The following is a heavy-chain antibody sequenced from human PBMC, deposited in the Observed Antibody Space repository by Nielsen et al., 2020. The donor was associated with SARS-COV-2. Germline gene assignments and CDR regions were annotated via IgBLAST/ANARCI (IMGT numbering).Heavy chain of an antibody. CDR1: GFTFSDYY. CDR2: ISSSSSYT. CDR3: ARDPSPEGSNYDYVWGSYRETPY. D-gene: IGHD3-16*02. V-gene: IGHV3-11*05. Sequence: GGSLRLSCAASGFTFSDYYMSWIRQAPGKGLEWVSYISSSSSYTNYADSVKGRFTISRDNAKNSLYLQMNSLRAEDTAVYYCARDPSPEGSNYDYVWGSYRETPYWGQGTLVTVSS. J-gene: IGHJ4*02.